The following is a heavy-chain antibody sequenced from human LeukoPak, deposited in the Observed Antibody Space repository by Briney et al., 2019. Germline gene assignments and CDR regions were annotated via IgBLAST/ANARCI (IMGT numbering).Heavy chain of an antibody. Sequence: ASVKVSCKASGYTFTGYYMHWVRQAPGQGLEWMGWIKPNSGGTNYAQKFQGRVTMTRDTSISTAYMELSRLRSDDTAVYYCARDLLSGSYADYWGQGTLVTVSS. CDR2: IKPNSGGT. J-gene: IGHJ4*02. CDR1: GYTFTGYY. CDR3: ARDLLSGSYADY. V-gene: IGHV1-2*02. D-gene: IGHD1-26*01.